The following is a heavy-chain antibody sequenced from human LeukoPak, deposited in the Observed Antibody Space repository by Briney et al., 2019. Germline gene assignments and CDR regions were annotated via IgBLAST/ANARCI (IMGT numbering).Heavy chain of an antibody. CDR2: IRYDGSNK. J-gene: IGHJ4*02. CDR3: AKDQYCSGGSCCYFDY. V-gene: IGHV3-30*02. Sequence: PGGSLRLSCAASGFTFSSYGMHWVRQAPGKGLEWVAFIRYDGSNKYYADSVKGRFTISRDNSKNTLYLQMNSLRAEDTAVYYCAKDQYCSGGSCCYFDYWGQGTLVTVSS. CDR1: GFTFSSYG. D-gene: IGHD2-15*01.